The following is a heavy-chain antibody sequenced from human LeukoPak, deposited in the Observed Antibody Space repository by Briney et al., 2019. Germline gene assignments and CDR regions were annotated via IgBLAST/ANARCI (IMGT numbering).Heavy chain of an antibody. CDR1: GGTFSSYA. D-gene: IGHD6-19*01. J-gene: IGHJ6*03. CDR2: IIPIFGTA. CDR3: ARSPEISGYSSGWYGGLGYYYYYMDV. V-gene: IGHV1-69*13. Sequence: ASVKVSCKASGGTFSSYAINWVRQAPGQGLEWMGGIIPIFGTANYAQKFQGRVTITADESTSTAYMELSSLRSEDTAVYYCARSPEISGYSSGWYGGLGYYYYYMDVWGKGTTVTISS.